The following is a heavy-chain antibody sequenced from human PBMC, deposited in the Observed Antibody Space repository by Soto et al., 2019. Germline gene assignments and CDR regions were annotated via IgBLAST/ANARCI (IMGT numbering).Heavy chain of an antibody. Sequence: GGSLRLSCFASGFTFDNYAMSWVRQAPGKGLEWVSTIRGSGDVTYFADSVKGRFTVSRDNSKNSLYLQMNSLRAEDTAVYYCARDVGYCSGGSCQLRVYGMDVWGQGTTVTVSS. J-gene: IGHJ6*02. V-gene: IGHV3-23*01. D-gene: IGHD2-15*01. CDR1: GFTFDNYA. CDR3: ARDVGYCSGGSCQLRVYGMDV. CDR2: IRGSGDVT.